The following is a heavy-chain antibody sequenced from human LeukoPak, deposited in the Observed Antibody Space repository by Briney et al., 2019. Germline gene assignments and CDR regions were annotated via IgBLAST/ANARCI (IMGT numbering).Heavy chain of an antibody. J-gene: IGHJ4*02. CDR2: ISWDGGST. CDR1: GFTFDDYA. Sequence: GGSLRLSCAASGFTFDDYAMHWVRQAPGKGLEWVSLISWDGGSTYYADSVKGRFTISRDNSKNSLYLQMNNLRAEDTALYYCVRGPGYSGYDYFDYWGQGTLVTVSS. CDR3: VRGPGYSGYDYFDY. V-gene: IGHV3-43D*03. D-gene: IGHD5-12*01.